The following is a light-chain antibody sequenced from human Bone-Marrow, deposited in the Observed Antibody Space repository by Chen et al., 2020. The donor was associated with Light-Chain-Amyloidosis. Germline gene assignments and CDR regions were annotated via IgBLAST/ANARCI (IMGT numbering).Light chain of an antibody. V-gene: IGLV2-14*03. CDR3: NSYTSSGTDV. J-gene: IGLJ1*01. Sequence: QSALTQPASVSGSPGQSITISCAGTSSDVVGYKYVSWFQQHPGKGPKLMIFDVSNRPSGVSNRFSGSKSGNTASLTISGLQAEDEADYYCNSYTSSGTDVFGTGTKVTVL. CDR1: SSDVVGYKY. CDR2: DVS.